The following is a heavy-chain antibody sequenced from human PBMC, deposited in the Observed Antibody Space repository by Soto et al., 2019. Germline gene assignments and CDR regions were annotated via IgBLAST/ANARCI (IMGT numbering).Heavy chain of an antibody. D-gene: IGHD6-19*01. CDR3: ARRARSSGWRNGNYYYGMGV. CDR1: GYSFTSYW. V-gene: IGHV5-10-1*01. Sequence: GESLKISCKGSGYSFTSYWISWVRQMPGKGLEWMGRIDPSDSYTNYSPSFQGHVTISADKSISTVYLQWSSLKASDTAMYYCARRARSSGWRNGNYYYGMGVWGQGTTVTVSS. CDR2: IDPSDSYT. J-gene: IGHJ6*02.